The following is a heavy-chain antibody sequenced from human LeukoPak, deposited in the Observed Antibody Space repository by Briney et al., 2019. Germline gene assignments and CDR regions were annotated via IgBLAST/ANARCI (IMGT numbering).Heavy chain of an antibody. V-gene: IGHV3-21*01. J-gene: IGHJ4*02. CDR1: GFTVSSNY. Sequence: PGGSLRLSCAASGFTVSSNYMNWVRQAPGKGLEWVSSISSSSSYIYYADSVKGRFTISRDNAKNSLYLQMNSLRAEDTAVYYCARDSDGIAVHYWGQGTLVTVSS. CDR3: ARDSDGIAVHY. CDR2: ISSSSSYI. D-gene: IGHD6-19*01.